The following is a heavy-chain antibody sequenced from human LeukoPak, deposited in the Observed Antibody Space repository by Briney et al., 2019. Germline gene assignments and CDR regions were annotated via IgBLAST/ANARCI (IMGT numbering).Heavy chain of an antibody. D-gene: IGHD3-10*01. CDR3: ATHNMVRAQWPGNPMSFDY. CDR2: INTDGSST. CDR1: GFTFSNYW. V-gene: IGHV3-74*01. J-gene: IGHJ4*02. Sequence: PGGSLRLSCAATGFTFSNYWMHWVRQAPGKGLVWVSRINTDGSSTSYADSVKGRFTISRDNAKNSLYLQMNSLRAEDTAVYYCATHNMVRAQWPGNPMSFDYWGQGTLVTVSS.